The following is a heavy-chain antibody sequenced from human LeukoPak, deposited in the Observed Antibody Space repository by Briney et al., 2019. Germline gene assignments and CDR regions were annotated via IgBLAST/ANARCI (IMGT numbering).Heavy chain of an antibody. Sequence: SETLSLTCTVSGGSINSYFWTWIRQPAGKGLEWIGRIYTGGSTNYNPSLKSRVTMSVDTSKNQFSLKLNSVAAADTAVYYCARQEGGIVGPYWGQGTLVTVSS. V-gene: IGHV4-4*07. CDR3: ARQEGGIVGPY. D-gene: IGHD1-26*01. CDR1: GGSINSYF. J-gene: IGHJ4*02. CDR2: IYTGGST.